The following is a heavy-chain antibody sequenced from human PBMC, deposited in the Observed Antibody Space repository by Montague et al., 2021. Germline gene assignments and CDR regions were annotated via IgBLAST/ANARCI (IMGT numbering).Heavy chain of an antibody. CDR1: GDSISSKGNF. Sequence: SETLSLTCSVSGDSISSKGNFWGWIRQPPGKGLEWIGVLDYSGTTYYSPSLRSPVTISVDTSKSQFSLKVTAVTAADTAVYYCARHRSRHHSMAFVASDHYFYMDVWGTGTTVAVSS. J-gene: IGHJ6*03. CDR3: ARHRSRHHSMAFVASDHYFYMDV. CDR2: LDYSGTT. D-gene: IGHD2/OR15-2a*01. V-gene: IGHV4-39*01.